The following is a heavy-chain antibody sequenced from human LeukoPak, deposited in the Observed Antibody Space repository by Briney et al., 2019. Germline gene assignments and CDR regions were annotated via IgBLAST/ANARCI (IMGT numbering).Heavy chain of an antibody. CDR3: ARGQGSGWYPYYFDY. CDR2: IKQDGSEK. D-gene: IGHD6-19*01. J-gene: IGHJ4*02. Sequence: ETLSLTCAVYGGSFSGYFWSWVRQAPGKGLEWVANIKQDGSEKYYVDSVKGRFTISRDNAKNSLYLQMNSLRAEDTAVYYCARGQGSGWYPYYFDYWGQGTLVTVSS. CDR1: GGSFSGYF. V-gene: IGHV3-7*01.